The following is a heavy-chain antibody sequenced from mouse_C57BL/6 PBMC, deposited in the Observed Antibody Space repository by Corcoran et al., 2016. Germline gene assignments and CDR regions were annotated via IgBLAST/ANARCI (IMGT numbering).Heavy chain of an antibody. CDR3: ARDIYYYGSSQQNYDAMDY. Sequence: EVQLQQSGPELVKPGASVKISCKASGYTFTDYYMNWVKQSHGKSLEWIGDINPNNGGTSYNQKFKGKATLTVDKSSSTAYMELRSLTSEDSAVYYCARDIYYYGSSQQNYDAMDYWGQGTSVTVSS. D-gene: IGHD1-1*01. J-gene: IGHJ4*01. CDR2: INPNNGGT. V-gene: IGHV1-26*01. CDR1: GYTFTDYY.